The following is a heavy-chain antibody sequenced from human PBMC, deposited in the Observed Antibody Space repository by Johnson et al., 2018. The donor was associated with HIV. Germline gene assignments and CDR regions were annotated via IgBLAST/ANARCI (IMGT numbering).Heavy chain of an antibody. Sequence: QVQLVESGGGVVQPGRSLRLFCAVSGFPFTTYTIHWVRQAPGKGLEWVALISYDGNDKYYADFVKGRFTISRDNSKNTVYLQMNRLRAEDTAVYNCARDPSREEWLLGAFDIWGQGTTVTVSP. J-gene: IGHJ3*02. CDR2: ISYDGNDK. D-gene: IGHD3-3*01. V-gene: IGHV3-30*04. CDR3: ARDPSREEWLLGAFDI. CDR1: GFPFTTYT.